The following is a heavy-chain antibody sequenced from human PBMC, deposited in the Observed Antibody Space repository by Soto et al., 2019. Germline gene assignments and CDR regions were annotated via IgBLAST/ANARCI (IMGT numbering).Heavy chain of an antibody. Sequence: GASVKVSCKASGYAFTTYGVSWVRQAPGQGLEWMGWISTYNDKRAYAQKFQGRVTMTTDTSTSTAYMELRSLRSDDTAVYYCARDFHCSGGRCYDCFDPWGQGTLVTVS. CDR3: ARDFHCSGGRCYDCFDP. CDR2: ISTYNDKR. J-gene: IGHJ5*02. V-gene: IGHV1-18*01. D-gene: IGHD2-15*01. CDR1: GYAFTTYG.